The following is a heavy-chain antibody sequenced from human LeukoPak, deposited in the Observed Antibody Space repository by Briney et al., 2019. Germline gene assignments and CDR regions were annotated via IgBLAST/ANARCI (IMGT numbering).Heavy chain of an antibody. CDR1: GFTFDDYA. Sequence: SLRLSCAASGFTFDDYAMHWVRQAPGKGLEWVSGISWNSGSIGYADSVKGRFTISRDNAKNSLYLQMNSLRAEDTALYYWAKLWNYGGFDYWGQGTLVTVSS. J-gene: IGHJ4*02. CDR2: ISWNSGSI. D-gene: IGHD1-7*01. V-gene: IGHV3-9*01. CDR3: AKLWNYGGFDY.